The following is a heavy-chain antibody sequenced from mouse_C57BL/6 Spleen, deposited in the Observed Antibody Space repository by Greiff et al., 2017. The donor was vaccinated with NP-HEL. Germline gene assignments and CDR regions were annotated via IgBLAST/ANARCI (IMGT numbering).Heavy chain of an antibody. CDR3: TRGYGSTNYFDY. CDR1: GFTFSSYA. Sequence: EVHLVESGEGLVKPGGSLKLSCAASGFTFSSYAMSWVRQTPEKRLEWVAYISSGGDYIYYADTVKGRFTISRYNARNTLYLQMSSLKSEDTAMYYCTRGYGSTNYFDYWGQGTTLTVSS. CDR2: ISSGGDYI. V-gene: IGHV5-9-1*02. D-gene: IGHD1-1*01. J-gene: IGHJ2*01.